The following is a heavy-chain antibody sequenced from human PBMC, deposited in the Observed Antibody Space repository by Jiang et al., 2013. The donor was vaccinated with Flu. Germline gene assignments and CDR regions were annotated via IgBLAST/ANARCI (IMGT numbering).Heavy chain of an antibody. J-gene: IGHJ4*02. D-gene: IGHD6-13*01. V-gene: IGHV4-59*08. Sequence: PGLVKPSETLSLTCTVSGGSISSYYWSWIRQPPGKGLEWIGYIYYSGSTNYNPSLKSRVTISVDTSKNQFSLKLSSVTAADTAVYYCARLEYSSSWPTFFDYWGQGTLVTVSS. CDR2: IYYSGST. CDR1: GGSISSYY. CDR3: ARLEYSSSWPTFFDY.